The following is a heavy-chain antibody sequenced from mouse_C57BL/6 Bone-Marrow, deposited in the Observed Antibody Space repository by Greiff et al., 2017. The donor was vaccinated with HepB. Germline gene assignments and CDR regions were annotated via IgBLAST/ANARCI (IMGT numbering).Heavy chain of an antibody. D-gene: IGHD2-4*01. J-gene: IGHJ2*01. CDR3: TTLIYYDYDDYFDY. CDR1: GFNIKDDY. Sequence: VQLQQSGAELVRPGASVKLSCTASGFNIKDDYMHWVKQRPEPGLEWIGWIDPENGDTEYASKFQGKATITADTSSNTAYLQLSSLTSEDTAVYYCTTLIYYDYDDYFDYWGQGTTLTVSS. V-gene: IGHV14-4*01. CDR2: IDPENGDT.